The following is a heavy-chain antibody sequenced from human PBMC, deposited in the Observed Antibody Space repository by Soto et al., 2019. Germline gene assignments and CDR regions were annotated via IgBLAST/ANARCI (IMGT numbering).Heavy chain of an antibody. CDR2: INPSGGST. D-gene: IGHD4-4*01. CDR1: GYTFTSHY. CDR3: ARAYSNDYSNYLEYNWFDP. V-gene: IGHV1-46*03. J-gene: IGHJ5*02. Sequence: ASVKVSCKASGYTFTSHYMHWVRQAPGQGLEWMGIINPSGGSTSYAQKFQGRVTMTRDTSTSTVYMELSSLRSEDTAVYYCARAYSNDYSNYLEYNWFDPWGQGTLVTVSS.